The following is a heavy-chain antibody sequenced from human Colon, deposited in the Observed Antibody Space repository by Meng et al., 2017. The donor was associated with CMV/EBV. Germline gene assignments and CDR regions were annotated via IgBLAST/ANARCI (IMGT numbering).Heavy chain of an antibody. V-gene: IGHV3-30*02. CDR1: GFTFISYG. J-gene: IGHJ4*02. CDR2: IRNDRSYE. Sequence: LVESGGGVVQPGGFLRLSCAASGFTFISYGMHWVRQAPGKGLEWVTFIRNDRSYEYYADSVQGRFTVSRDNSKNTMYLQMNSLGGDDTAVYYCAKVADYADFVMEYWGQGTLVTVSS. CDR3: AKVADYADFVMEY. D-gene: IGHD4-17*01.